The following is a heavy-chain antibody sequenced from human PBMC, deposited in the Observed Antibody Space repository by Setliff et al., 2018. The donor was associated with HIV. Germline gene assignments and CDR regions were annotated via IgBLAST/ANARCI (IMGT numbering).Heavy chain of an antibody. CDR1: GYTFTSDY. D-gene: IGHD3-3*01. CDR2: INPAGNPT. J-gene: IGHJ6*02. V-gene: IGHV1-2*02. CDR3: ARENLEGYYYYGMDV. Sequence: GPSVKVSCKASGYTFTSDYIHWVRQAPGQGLEWMGIINPAGNPTSYAQKFQGRVTMTRDTSISTAYMELSRLRSDDTAVYYCARENLEGYYYYGMDVWGQGTTVTVSS.